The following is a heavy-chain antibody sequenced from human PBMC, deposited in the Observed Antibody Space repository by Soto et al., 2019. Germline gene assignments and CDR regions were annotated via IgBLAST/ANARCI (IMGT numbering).Heavy chain of an antibody. CDR1: GFTFSNYA. Sequence: GGSLRLSWAASGFTFSNYAIHWVRQAPGKGLEWVAVISYDGSNKYYADSVKGRFTISRDNSKNTLYLQMNSLRAEDTAVYYCARRDGSVSYYYYSMDVWGQGTTVTVSS. J-gene: IGHJ6*02. CDR2: ISYDGSNK. D-gene: IGHD3-10*01. CDR3: ARRDGSVSYYYYSMDV. V-gene: IGHV3-30*04.